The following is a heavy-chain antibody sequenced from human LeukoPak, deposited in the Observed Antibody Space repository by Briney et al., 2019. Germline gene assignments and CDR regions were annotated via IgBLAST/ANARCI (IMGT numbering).Heavy chain of an antibody. CDR1: GFTFSDYY. D-gene: IGHD2-2*01. CDR2: ISSSGRTI. Sequence: GGSLRLSCAASGFTFSDYYMSWIRQAPGKGLEWVSYISSSGRTIYYADSVKGRFTISRDDAKNSLFLQMSSLRAEDTAVYYCARHSKATGTSCFGVWGQGTLVTVSS. V-gene: IGHV3-11*01. CDR3: ARHSKATGTSCFGV. J-gene: IGHJ4*02.